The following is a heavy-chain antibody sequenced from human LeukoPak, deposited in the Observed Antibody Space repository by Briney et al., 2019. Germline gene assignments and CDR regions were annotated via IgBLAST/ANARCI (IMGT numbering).Heavy chain of an antibody. Sequence: PGGSLRLSCAASGFTFSSYWMRWVRQAPGKGLVWVSRINSNGSSTSYADSVKGRFTISRDNAKNTLYLQMNSLRAEDTAVYYCARDQRSSQGYYFDYWGQGTLVTVSS. CDR1: GFTFSSYW. CDR2: INSNGSST. CDR3: ARDQRSSQGYYFDY. D-gene: IGHD6-13*01. V-gene: IGHV3-74*01. J-gene: IGHJ4*02.